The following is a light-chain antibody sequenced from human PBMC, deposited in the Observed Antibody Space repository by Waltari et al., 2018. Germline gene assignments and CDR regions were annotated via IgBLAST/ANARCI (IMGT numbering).Light chain of an antibody. CDR1: SSDVVGYNY. J-gene: IGLJ3*02. CDR2: DIN. CDR3: CSYVGPNTFWV. Sequence: QSALTQPRSVSGSPGQSVTLSCTGTSSDVVGYNYVSWYQQDPGKAPKLMIYDINKRPSGVPDRFSGSKSGNTASLTISGVQAEDEADYYCCSYVGPNTFWVFGGGTKLTVL. V-gene: IGLV2-11*01.